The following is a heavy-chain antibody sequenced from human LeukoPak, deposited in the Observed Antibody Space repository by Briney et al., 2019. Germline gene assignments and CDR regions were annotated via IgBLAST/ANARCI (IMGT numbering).Heavy chain of an antibody. CDR3: ARDKGLGPAVAGIDY. CDR1: GYTFPNYG. CDR2: ISAYNGNT. V-gene: IGHV1-18*01. J-gene: IGHJ4*02. D-gene: IGHD6-19*01. Sequence: ASVKVSCTASGYTFPNYGISWVRQAPGQGLEWMGWISAYNGNTNYAQKVQGRVTMTTDTPTRTAYMELRSLRSDDTAVYYCARDKGLGPAVAGIDYWGQGTLVTVSS.